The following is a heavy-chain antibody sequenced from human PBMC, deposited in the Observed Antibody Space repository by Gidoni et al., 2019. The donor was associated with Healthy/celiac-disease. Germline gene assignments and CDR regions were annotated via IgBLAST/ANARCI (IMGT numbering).Heavy chain of an antibody. V-gene: IGHV4-39*07. CDR3: ARDFPYGDYRWDGMDV. Sequence: QLQLQESGPGLVKPSETLSLTCTVSGGSISSSSYYWGWIRQPPGKGLEWIGSIYYSGSTYYNPSLKSRVTISVDTSKNQFSLKLSSVTAADTAVYYCARDFPYGDYRWDGMDVWGQGTTVTVSS. D-gene: IGHD4-17*01. CDR1: GGSISSSSYY. CDR2: IYYSGST. J-gene: IGHJ6*02.